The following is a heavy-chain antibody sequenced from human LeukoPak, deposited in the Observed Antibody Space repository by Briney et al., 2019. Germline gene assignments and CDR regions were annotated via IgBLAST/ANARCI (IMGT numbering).Heavy chain of an antibody. CDR3: ARSTLPGRSGRTEFFQH. V-gene: IGHV3-11*01. Sequence: AGGSLRLSCAASGFTFSNYYMTWIRQAPGKGLQWISFISDSGNTINYADSVEGRFTISRDNAKNSLYLQMHSLRAEDTAMYYCARSTLPGRSGRTEFFQHWGQGTLVTVSS. CDR2: ISDSGNTI. CDR1: GFTFSNYY. J-gene: IGHJ1*01. D-gene: IGHD6-19*01.